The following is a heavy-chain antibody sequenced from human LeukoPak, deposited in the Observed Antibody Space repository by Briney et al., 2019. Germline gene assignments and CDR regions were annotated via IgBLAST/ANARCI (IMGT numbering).Heavy chain of an antibody. D-gene: IGHD2-21*02. CDR1: VGSLSSYY. Sequence: SETLSLTCSVSVGSLSSYYWSSIRQPPGKGLRWIGYIYYSGSTNYNPSLKSRVIIAVDTSKNQFSLKLSSVTAADTAVYYCARARIVVVTAIRDAFDIWGQGTMVTVSS. V-gene: IGHV4-59*01. CDR2: IYYSGST. CDR3: ARARIVVVTAIRDAFDI. J-gene: IGHJ3*02.